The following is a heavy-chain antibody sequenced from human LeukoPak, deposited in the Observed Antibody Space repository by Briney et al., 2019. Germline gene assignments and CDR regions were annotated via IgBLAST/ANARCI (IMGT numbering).Heavy chain of an antibody. CDR3: ARGQYSSPDGETYYFDY. J-gene: IGHJ4*02. CDR1: GCTFTSYG. CDR2: ISAYNGNT. Sequence: ASVKVSCKASGCTFTSYGISWVRQAPGQGLEWMGWISAYNGNTNYAQKLQGRVTMTTDTSTSTAYMELRSLRSDDTAVYYCARGQYSSPDGETYYFDYWGQGALVTVSS. D-gene: IGHD6-6*01. V-gene: IGHV1-18*01.